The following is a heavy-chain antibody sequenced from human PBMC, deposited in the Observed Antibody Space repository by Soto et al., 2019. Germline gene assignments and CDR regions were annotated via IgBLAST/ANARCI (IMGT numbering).Heavy chain of an antibody. V-gene: IGHV1-3*01. CDR3: PRSETGYSRFDY. Sequence: QVQLVQSGAEVKNPGASVKVSCRASGYTFTGNAIHWIRQAPGQRLEWIGKIDPGNGNTKYSQNFQGRVTITKDTSASAAYMELNTLGSEDTSIYYCPRSETGYSRFDYWGQGTLVTVSS. CDR1: GYTFTGNA. D-gene: IGHD3-9*01. J-gene: IGHJ4*02. CDR2: IDPGNGNT.